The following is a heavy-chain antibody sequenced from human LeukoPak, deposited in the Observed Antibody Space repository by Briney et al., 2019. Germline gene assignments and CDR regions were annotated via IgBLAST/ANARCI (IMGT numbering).Heavy chain of an antibody. D-gene: IGHD6-19*01. CDR1: GFTFNSFG. V-gene: IGHV3-30*03. J-gene: IGHJ4*02. CDR3: AREQWPAFDY. Sequence: GGSLRLSCAASGFTFNSFGMHWVRQAPGKGLEWVAVISYDGSNKYYADSVKGRFTISRDNSKNTLYLQMSSLRPEDTAVYYCAREQWPAFDYWGQGTLVTVSS. CDR2: ISYDGSNK.